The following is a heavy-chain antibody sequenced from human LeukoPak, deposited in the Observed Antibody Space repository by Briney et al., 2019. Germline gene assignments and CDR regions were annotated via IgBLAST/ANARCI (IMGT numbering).Heavy chain of an antibody. J-gene: IGHJ3*02. CDR1: DFTFSSYT. CDR2: ISYDGTNK. D-gene: IGHD3-22*01. V-gene: IGHV3-30*04. Sequence: GSLLLSCAASDFTFSSYTMHWVRQAPGKGLEWVAAISYDGTNKYYADSVKGRFTISRDNSKNTLYLQMNSLRAEDTSVYYCARDFYYNSRDAFDIWGQGTMVTVSS. CDR3: ARDFYYNSRDAFDI.